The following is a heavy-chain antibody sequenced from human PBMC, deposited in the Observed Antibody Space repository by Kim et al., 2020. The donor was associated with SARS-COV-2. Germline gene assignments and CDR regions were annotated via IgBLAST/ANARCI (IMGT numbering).Heavy chain of an antibody. Sequence: SETLSLTCTVSGCSISSSSYYWVWIRQPPGKGLEWIVSIYYSGSTYYNPSLKSRVTISVDTSKNQFSLKLSSVTAADTAVYYCARARAGAIDAFDIWGQGKMVTVSS. CDR1: GCSISSSSYY. D-gene: IGHD1-26*01. CDR2: IYYSGST. CDR3: ARARAGAIDAFDI. V-gene: IGHV4-39*07. J-gene: IGHJ3*02.